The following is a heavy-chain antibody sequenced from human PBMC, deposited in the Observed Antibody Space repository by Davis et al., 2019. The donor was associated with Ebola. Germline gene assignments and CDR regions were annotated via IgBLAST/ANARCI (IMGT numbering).Heavy chain of an antibody. V-gene: IGHV3-74*03. CDR1: GFTFSAYW. D-gene: IGHD2-21*01. CDR2: INNDGNHI. J-gene: IGHJ4*02. Sequence: GSLRLSCAASGFTFSAYWMYWVRQDPTKGLVWVSRINNDGNHITYADSVKGRFTISRDNAKSTLYLQMDSLRAEDTVLYYCAKGYCGGDCLPVYDYWGQGILVTVSS. CDR3: AKGYCGGDCLPVYDY.